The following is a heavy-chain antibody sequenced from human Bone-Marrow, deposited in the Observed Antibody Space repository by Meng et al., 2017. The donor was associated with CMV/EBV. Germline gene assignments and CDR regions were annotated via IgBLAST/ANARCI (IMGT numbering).Heavy chain of an antibody. CDR2: IKSKTDGGTT. Sequence: WMNWVRQAQGKGLEWVGRIKSKTDGGTTDYAAPVKDRFTISRDDSKNTLYLQINSLKTEDTAIYYCTTYDLGYCSSTSCYGGNWFDPWGQGTLVTVSS. J-gene: IGHJ5*02. CDR3: TTYDLGYCSSTSCYGGNWFDP. V-gene: IGHV3-15*07. D-gene: IGHD2-2*01. CDR1: W.